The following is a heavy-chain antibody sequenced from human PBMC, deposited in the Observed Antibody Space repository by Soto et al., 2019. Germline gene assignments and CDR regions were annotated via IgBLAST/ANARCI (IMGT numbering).Heavy chain of an antibody. CDR1: GFTFSSYA. CDR3: AKEYRLDDFPRDGMDV. J-gene: IGHJ6*02. V-gene: IGHV3-23*01. D-gene: IGHD3-16*01. Sequence: EVQLLESGGGLVQPGGSLRLSCAASGFTFSSYAMSWVRQAPGMGLEWVSAISDSGGSTYYAVSVKGRFTISRDNSKNTLYLQMNSLRAEDTAVYYCAKEYRLDDFPRDGMDVWGQGTTVTVSS. CDR2: ISDSGGST.